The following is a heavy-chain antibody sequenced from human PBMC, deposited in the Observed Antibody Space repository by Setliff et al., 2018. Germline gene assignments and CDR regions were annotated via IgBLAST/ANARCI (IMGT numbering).Heavy chain of an antibody. CDR3: ARERGSYDSSTHYTYYFDY. Sequence: SVKVSCKASGGTFSSYGISWVRQAPGQGLEWMGGTIPSFGSTNYAQKFQGRVTITTDDSTNTAYMELSSLRSEDTAVYFCARERGSYDSSTHYTYYFDYWGQGTLVTVSS. CDR1: GGTFSSYG. J-gene: IGHJ4*02. D-gene: IGHD3-22*01. CDR2: TIPSFGST. V-gene: IGHV1-69*05.